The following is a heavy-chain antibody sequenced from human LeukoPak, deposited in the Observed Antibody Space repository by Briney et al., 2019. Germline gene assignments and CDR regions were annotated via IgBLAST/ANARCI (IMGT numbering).Heavy chain of an antibody. D-gene: IGHD2-2*01. V-gene: IGHV4-4*07. CDR3: ARDLSFVVVPAAMGY. Sequence: PSETLSLTCTVSGGSISSYYWSWIRQPAGKGLEWIGRIYTSGSTNYNPSLKSRVTMSVDTSKNQFSLKLSSVTAADTAVYYCARDLSFVVVPAAMGYWGQGTLVTVSS. CDR2: IYTSGST. J-gene: IGHJ4*02. CDR1: GGSISSYY.